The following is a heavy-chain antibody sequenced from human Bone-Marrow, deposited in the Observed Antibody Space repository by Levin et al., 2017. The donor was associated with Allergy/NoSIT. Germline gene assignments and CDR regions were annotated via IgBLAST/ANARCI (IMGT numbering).Heavy chain of an antibody. CDR3: AREVVVVPAALPSFDY. J-gene: IGHJ4*02. D-gene: IGHD2-2*01. V-gene: IGHV4-38-2*02. Sequence: SETLSLTCAVSGSSISSGYYWGWIRQPPGKGLEWIGSIYHSGSTYYNPSLKSRVTISVDTSKNQFSLKLSSVTAADTAVYYCAREVVVVPAALPSFDYWGQGTLVTVSS. CDR2: IYHSGST. CDR1: GSSISSGYY.